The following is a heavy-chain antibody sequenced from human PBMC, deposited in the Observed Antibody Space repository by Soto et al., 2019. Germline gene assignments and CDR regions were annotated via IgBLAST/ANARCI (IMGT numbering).Heavy chain of an antibody. Sequence: QVQLVESGGGVVQPGRSLRLSCAASGFTFSSYGMHWVRQAPGKGLEWVAVISYDGSNKYYADSVKGRFTISRDNSKNTLYLQMNSLRAEDMAVYYCAKAVQLWSYYYYGMDVWGQGTTVTVSS. J-gene: IGHJ6*02. CDR2: ISYDGSNK. D-gene: IGHD5-18*01. V-gene: IGHV3-30*18. CDR3: AKAVQLWSYYYYGMDV. CDR1: GFTFSSYG.